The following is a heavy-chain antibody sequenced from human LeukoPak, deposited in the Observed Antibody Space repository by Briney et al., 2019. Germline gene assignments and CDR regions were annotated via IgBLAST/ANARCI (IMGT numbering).Heavy chain of an antibody. Sequence: PGGSLRLSCAASGFTFSSYWMSWVRQAPGKGLEWVANIKKDGSEKYYVDSVKGRFTISRDNAKNSLYLQMNSLRAEDTAVYYCARSLGLRRPLAYGMDVWGQGTTVTVSS. J-gene: IGHJ6*02. CDR3: ARSLGLRRPLAYGMDV. CDR1: GFTFSSYW. V-gene: IGHV3-7*01. CDR2: IKKDGSEK. D-gene: IGHD4-17*01.